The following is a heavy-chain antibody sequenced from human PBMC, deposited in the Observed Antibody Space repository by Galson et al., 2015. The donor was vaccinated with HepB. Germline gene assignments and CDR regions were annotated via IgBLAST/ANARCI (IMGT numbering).Heavy chain of an antibody. J-gene: IGHJ4*02. CDR3: ARGDGDSSGERGLFDY. D-gene: IGHD3-22*01. CDR1: GDSVSSNSAA. Sequence: AISGDSVSSNSAAWNWIRQSPSRGLEWLGRTYYRSKWYNDYAVSVKSRITINPDTSKNQFSLQLNSVTPEDTAVYYCARGDGDSSGERGLFDYWGQGTLVTVSS. CDR2: TYYRSKWYN. V-gene: IGHV6-1*01.